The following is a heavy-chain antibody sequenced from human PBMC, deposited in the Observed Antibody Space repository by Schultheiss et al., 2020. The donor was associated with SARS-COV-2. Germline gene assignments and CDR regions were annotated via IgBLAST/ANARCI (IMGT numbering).Heavy chain of an antibody. D-gene: IGHD2-2*01. Sequence: ASVKVSCKASGYTFTGYYMHWVRQAPGQGLEWMGWINPNSGGTNYAQKFQGWVTMTRDTSISTAYMELSRLRSDDTAVYYCARQPRSCSSTSCPLEINYYMDVWGKGTTVTVSS. V-gene: IGHV1-2*04. J-gene: IGHJ6*03. CDR1: GYTFTGYY. CDR2: INPNSGGT. CDR3: ARQPRSCSSTSCPLEINYYMDV.